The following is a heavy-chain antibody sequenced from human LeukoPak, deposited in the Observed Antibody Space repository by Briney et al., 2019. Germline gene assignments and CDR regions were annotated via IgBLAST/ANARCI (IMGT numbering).Heavy chain of an antibody. Sequence: ASVKVSCKASGGTFSSYAISWVRQAPGQGLEWMGRIIPILGIANYAQKFQGRVTITADKSTSTAYMELSSLRSEDTAVYYCAREGRGYCSGGSCYDRAALPDYWGQGTLVTVSS. D-gene: IGHD2-15*01. CDR3: AREGRGYCSGGSCYDRAALPDY. J-gene: IGHJ4*02. V-gene: IGHV1-69*04. CDR2: IIPILGIA. CDR1: GGTFSSYA.